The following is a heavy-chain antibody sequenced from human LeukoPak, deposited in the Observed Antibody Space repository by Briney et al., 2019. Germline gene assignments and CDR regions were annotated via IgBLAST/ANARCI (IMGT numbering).Heavy chain of an antibody. CDR2: ISSSSSNT. J-gene: IGHJ4*02. Sequence: GGSLRLSCAASGFTSSDYDMSWIRQAPGKGLEWVSYISSSSSNTDYADSVRGRFTISRDNAKESLYLQMNSLRAEDTAVYYCAREREDLSAYYHFDYWGQGTLVTVPS. CDR3: AREREDLSAYYHFDY. V-gene: IGHV3-11*05. D-gene: IGHD3-3*01. CDR1: GFTSSDYD.